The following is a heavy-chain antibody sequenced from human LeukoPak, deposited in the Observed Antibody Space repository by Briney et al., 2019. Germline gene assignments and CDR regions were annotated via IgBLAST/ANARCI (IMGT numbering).Heavy chain of an antibody. CDR2: ISGSGGRT. J-gene: IGHJ6*02. D-gene: IGHD1-26*01. Sequence: PGGSLRLSCAASGFTFSSYAMSWVRQAPGEGLEWVSAISGSGGRTYYADSVKGRFTISRDNSKNTLYLQMNSLRAEDTAVYYCAKDSRSGATILYYSMDVWGQGTAVTVSS. CDR3: AKDSRSGATILYYSMDV. V-gene: IGHV3-23*01. CDR1: GFTFSSYA.